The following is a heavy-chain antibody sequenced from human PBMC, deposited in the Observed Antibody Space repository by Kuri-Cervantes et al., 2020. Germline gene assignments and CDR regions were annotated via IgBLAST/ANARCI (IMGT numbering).Heavy chain of an antibody. CDR2: IKSKTGGGTT. CDR1: GFTFSNYA. CDR3: TTEQDSSSWYWYGAFDI. D-gene: IGHD6-13*01. V-gene: IGHV3-15*01. J-gene: IGHJ3*02. Sequence: GESLKISCAASGFTFSNYAMSWVRQAPGKGLEWVGRIKSKTGGGTTDYAAPVEGRFTISRDDSKNTLYLQMNSLKTEDTAVYYCTTEQDSSSWYWYGAFDIWGQGTMVTVSS.